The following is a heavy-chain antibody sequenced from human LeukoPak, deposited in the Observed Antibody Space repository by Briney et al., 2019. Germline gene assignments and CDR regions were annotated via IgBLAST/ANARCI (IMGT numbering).Heavy chain of an antibody. Sequence: GGSLRLSCAASGFTFSSIAMTWVRQAPGKGLEWVSAISGSGGSAYYADSVKGRFTISRDNSKNTLYLQMNSLRAEDTAVYYCAKDLGDIVLMVYATSYDYWGQGTLVTVSS. CDR2: ISGSGGSA. CDR1: GFTFSSIA. CDR3: AKDLGDIVLMVYATSYDY. J-gene: IGHJ4*02. D-gene: IGHD2-8*01. V-gene: IGHV3-23*01.